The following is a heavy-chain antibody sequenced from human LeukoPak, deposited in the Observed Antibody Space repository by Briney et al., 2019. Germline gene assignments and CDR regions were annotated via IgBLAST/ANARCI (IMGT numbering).Heavy chain of an antibody. D-gene: IGHD2-15*01. CDR3: ASGPKRITPFDY. J-gene: IGHJ4*02. CDR2: IYSGGST. V-gene: IGHV3-66*01. CDR1: GFTVSSNY. Sequence: GGSLRLSCAASGFTVSSNYMSWVRPAPGKGLEWVSVIYSGGSTYYADSVKGRFTISRDNSKNTLYLQMNSMRAEDTAVYYCASGPKRITPFDYWGQGTLVTVSS.